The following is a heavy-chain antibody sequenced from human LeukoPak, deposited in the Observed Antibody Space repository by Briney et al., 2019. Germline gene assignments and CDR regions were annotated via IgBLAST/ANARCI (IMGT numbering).Heavy chain of an antibody. J-gene: IGHJ4*02. Sequence: GGSLRLSCAASEFTFSSYWMYWVRQPPGKGLEWVSVISGSGDNTYYADSVKGRFTISRDNSKNMLYLQMNSLRAEDTAVYYCAKWKYSNSGIDDYWGQGTLVTVSS. CDR2: ISGSGDNT. CDR1: EFTFSSYW. CDR3: AKWKYSNSGIDDY. D-gene: IGHD6-6*01. V-gene: IGHV3-23*01.